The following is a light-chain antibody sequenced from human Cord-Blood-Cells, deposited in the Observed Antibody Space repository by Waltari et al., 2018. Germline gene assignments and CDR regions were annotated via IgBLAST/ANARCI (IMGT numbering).Light chain of an antibody. V-gene: IGLV5-45*02. Sequence: QAVLTQPSSLSASPGASASLTRTLRSGINVGTYRIYWYQQKPGSPPQYLLRYKSDSDKQQXXXXXXXXXXXXXXXANAWILLIAGLQSEDEADYYCMIWHSSAWVFGGGTKLTVL. J-gene: IGLJ3*02. CDR1: SGINVGTYR. CDR3: MIWHSSAWV. CDR2: YKSDSDK.